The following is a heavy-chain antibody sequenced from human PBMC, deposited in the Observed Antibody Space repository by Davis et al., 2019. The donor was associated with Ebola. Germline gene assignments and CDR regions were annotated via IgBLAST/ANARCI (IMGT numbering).Heavy chain of an antibody. CDR3: EGWYGNYYGMDV. CDR1: GFTFSSYN. D-gene: IGHD6-19*01. CDR2: ISSRSSYI. Sequence: GESLKISCAASGFTFSSYNMNWVRQAPGKGLEWVSSISSRSSYIYYADSVRGRFTISRDNAKNSLYLQMNSRRAEDTAVCYCEGWYGNYYGMDVWGQGTTVTVSS. V-gene: IGHV3-21*01. J-gene: IGHJ6*02.